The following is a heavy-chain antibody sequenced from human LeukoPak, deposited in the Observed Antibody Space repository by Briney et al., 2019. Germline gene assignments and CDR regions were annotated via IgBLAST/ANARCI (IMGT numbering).Heavy chain of an antibody. J-gene: IGHJ4*02. CDR3: ARARRYLGYCSGGSCYGYFDY. Sequence: TGGSLRLSCAASGFTFSSYWMSWVRQAPGKGLEWVANINRDGSEKYYVVSVKGRFTISRDATKNSLYLQMNSLRAEDTAVYYCARARRYLGYCSGGSCYGYFDYWGQGTLVTVSS. V-gene: IGHV3-7*01. CDR1: GFTFSSYW. CDR2: INRDGSEK. D-gene: IGHD2-15*01.